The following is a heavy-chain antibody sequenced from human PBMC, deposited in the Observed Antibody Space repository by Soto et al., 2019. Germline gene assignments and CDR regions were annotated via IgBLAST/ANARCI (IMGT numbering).Heavy chain of an antibody. J-gene: IGHJ6*02. CDR2: INHSGST. D-gene: IGHD6-13*01. CDR3: ARGGGSSWLYYYYGMDV. V-gene: IGHV4-34*01. Sequence: QVQLQQWGAGLLKPSETLSLTCAVYGGSFSGYYWSWIRQPPGKGLEWIGEINHSGSTNYNPSLKSRGTISVDTSKNQFSLKLSSVTAADTAVYYCARGGGSSWLYYYYGMDVWGQGTTVTVSS. CDR1: GGSFSGYY.